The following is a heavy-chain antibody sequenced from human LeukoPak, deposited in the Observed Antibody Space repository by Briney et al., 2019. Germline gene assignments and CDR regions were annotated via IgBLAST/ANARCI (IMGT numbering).Heavy chain of an antibody. CDR3: ARAALLWFEEWD. J-gene: IGHJ4*02. D-gene: IGHD3-10*01. CDR2: ISAYNGNT. Sequence: ASVKVSCKASGYTFTSYGISWVRQAPGQGLEWMGWISAYNGNTNCAQKLQGRVTMTTDTSTSTAYMELRSLRSDDTAVYYCARAALLWFEEWDWGQGTLVTVSS. V-gene: IGHV1-18*01. CDR1: GYTFTSYG.